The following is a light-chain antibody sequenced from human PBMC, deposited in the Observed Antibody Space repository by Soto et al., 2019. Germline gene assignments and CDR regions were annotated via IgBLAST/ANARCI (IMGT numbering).Light chain of an antibody. CDR1: SSNVGKNT. V-gene: IGLV1-44*01. CDR3: AAWDDSLKAVL. Sequence: QSVLTQSPSASGTPGQTVTISCFGSSSNVGKNTVYWYQQVSGAAPNLLIFNSNQRPSGVPDRFSGSKSDTSASLAISGLQSEDEAHYYCAAWDDSLKAVLFGGGTKLTVL. CDR2: NSN. J-gene: IGLJ3*02.